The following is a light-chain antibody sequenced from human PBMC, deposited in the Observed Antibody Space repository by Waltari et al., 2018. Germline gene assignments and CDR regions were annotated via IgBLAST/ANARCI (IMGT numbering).Light chain of an antibody. V-gene: IGLV2-14*03. CDR3: SSYTSISACVL. J-gene: IGLJ3*02. CDR1: SSDVGGYDY. CDR2: DVS. Sequence: QSALTQPASVSGSPGQSITISCTGTSSDVGGYDYVSWYQQHPGKAPKPMIYDVSNGPAGVFNLFSGSKSSNTASLTISGLQAEDEADYYCSSYTSISACVLFGGGTKLTVL.